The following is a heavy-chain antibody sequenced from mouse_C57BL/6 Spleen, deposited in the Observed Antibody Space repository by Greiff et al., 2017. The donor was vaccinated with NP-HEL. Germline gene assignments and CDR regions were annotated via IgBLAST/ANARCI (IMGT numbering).Heavy chain of an antibody. CDR1: GYTFTSYW. D-gene: IGHD1-1*01. V-gene: IGHV1-64*01. CDR3: ARDGSSPQNYAMDY. J-gene: IGHJ4*01. Sequence: QVQLQQPGAELVKPGASVKLSCKASGYTFTSYWMHWVKQRPGQGLEWIGMIHPNSGSTNYNEKFKSKATLTVDKSSSTAYMQLSSLTSEDSAVYCCARDGSSPQNYAMDYWGQGTSVTVSS. CDR2: IHPNSGST.